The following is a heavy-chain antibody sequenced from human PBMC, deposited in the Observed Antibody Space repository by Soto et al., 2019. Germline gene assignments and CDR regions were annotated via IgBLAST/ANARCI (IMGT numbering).Heavy chain of an antibody. Sequence: QVQLQESGPGLVKPSETLSLTCTVSGGSISCYYWSWIRQPPGKGLEWIGYIYYSGSTNYNPSLKSRVTISVDTSKNQFSLKLSSVTAADTAVYYCARSYRRYCSGGSCYSYYYDYMDVWGKGTTVTVSS. J-gene: IGHJ6*03. CDR3: ARSYRRYCSGGSCYSYYYDYMDV. D-gene: IGHD2-15*01. V-gene: IGHV4-59*01. CDR2: IYYSGST. CDR1: GGSISCYY.